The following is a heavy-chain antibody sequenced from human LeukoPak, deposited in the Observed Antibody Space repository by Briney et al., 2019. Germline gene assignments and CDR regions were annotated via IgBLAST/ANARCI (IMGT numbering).Heavy chain of an antibody. CDR2: IRSKAYGGTT. CDR3: TRGRLGATYYFDY. D-gene: IGHD1-26*01. J-gene: IGHJ4*02. CDR1: GFTFGDYA. Sequence: GGSLRLSCTASGFTFGDYAMSWFRQALGKGLEWVGFIRSKAYGGTTDYAASVRGRFTISRDDSESIAYLQMNSLKTEDTAVYYCTRGRLGATYYFDYWGQGTLVTVSS. V-gene: IGHV3-49*03.